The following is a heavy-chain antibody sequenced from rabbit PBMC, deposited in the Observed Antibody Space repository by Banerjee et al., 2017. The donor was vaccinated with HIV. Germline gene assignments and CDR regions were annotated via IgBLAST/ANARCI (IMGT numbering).Heavy chain of an antibody. CDR1: GFSFSSSYY. J-gene: IGHJ4*01. CDR3: ARDSYAVSGSYGYYFNL. D-gene: IGHD8-1*01. Sequence: QSLEESGGGLVQPEGSLTLTCTASGFSFSSSYYMCWVRQAPGKGLEWIGCIYTGSGSTYYASWAKGRFTISKTSSTTVTLQMTSLTAADTATYFCARDSYAVSGSYGYYFNLWGPGTLVTVS. CDR2: IYTGSGST. V-gene: IGHV1S40*01.